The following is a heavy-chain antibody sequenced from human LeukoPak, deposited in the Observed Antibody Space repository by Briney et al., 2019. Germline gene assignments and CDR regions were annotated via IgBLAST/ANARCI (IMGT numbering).Heavy chain of an antibody. D-gene: IGHD3-10*01. CDR2: ISSSSSTI. Sequence: GGSLRLSCAASGFTFSSYSMNWVRQAPGKGLEWVSYISSSSSTIYYADSVKGRFTISRDNAKNSLYLQMNSLRAEDTAVYYCASSRVLLWFGELPHYFDYWGQGTLVTVSS. J-gene: IGHJ4*02. V-gene: IGHV3-48*04. CDR3: ASSRVLLWFGELPHYFDY. CDR1: GFTFSSYS.